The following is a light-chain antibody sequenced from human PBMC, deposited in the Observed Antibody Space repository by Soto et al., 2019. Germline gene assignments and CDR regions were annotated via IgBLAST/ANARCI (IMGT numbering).Light chain of an antibody. Sequence: DTVLIQSPATLSLSPGERATLSCRASHTVANFLAWYQHKAGQAPRLLIYDVSNRATGIPARFSGSGSGTDFTLTISSLESDDFAVYYCQQRGNWPPTFGGGTKVDIK. CDR2: DVS. CDR3: QQRGNWPPT. V-gene: IGKV3-11*01. J-gene: IGKJ4*01. CDR1: HTVANF.